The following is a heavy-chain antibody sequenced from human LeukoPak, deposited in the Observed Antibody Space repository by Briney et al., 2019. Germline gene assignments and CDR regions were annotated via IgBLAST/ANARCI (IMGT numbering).Heavy chain of an antibody. CDR1: GGSISSGGYY. V-gene: IGHV4-61*02. Sequence: PSQTLSLTCTVSGGSISSGGYYWSWIRQPAGKGLEWIGRIYTSGSTNYNPSLKSRVTMSVDTSKNQFSLKLSSVTAADTAVYYCARDLPRYYYYMDVWGKGTTVTVSS. CDR2: IYTSGST. J-gene: IGHJ6*03. CDR3: ARDLPRYYYYMDV.